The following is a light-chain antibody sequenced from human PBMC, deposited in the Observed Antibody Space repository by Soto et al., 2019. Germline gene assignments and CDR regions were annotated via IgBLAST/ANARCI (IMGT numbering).Light chain of an antibody. J-gene: IGLJ2*01. CDR3: AAWDDSLVV. CDR2: RNN. CDR1: SSNIGSNY. Sequence: QSVLTQPPSASGTPVQRVTISCSGSSSNIGSNYVYWYQQLPGTAPKLLIYRNNQRPSGVPDRFSGSKSGTSASLAISGLRSEDEADYYCAAWDDSLVVFGGGTKLTVL. V-gene: IGLV1-47*01.